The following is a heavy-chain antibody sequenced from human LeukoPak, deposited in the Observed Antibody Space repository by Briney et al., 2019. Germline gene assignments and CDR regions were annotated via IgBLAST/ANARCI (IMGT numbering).Heavy chain of an antibody. CDR1: GFTASSNY. V-gene: IGHV3-53*01. J-gene: IGHJ4*02. D-gene: IGHD3-10*01. CDR3: ARDAGARYFDN. Sequence: QPGGSLRLSCAASGFTASSNYMSWVRQAPGKGLEWVSVIYSGGSTYYIDSVRGRFTISRDNSKNALYLQMNSLRAEDTAVYYCARDAGARYFDNWGQGALVTVSS. CDR2: IYSGGST.